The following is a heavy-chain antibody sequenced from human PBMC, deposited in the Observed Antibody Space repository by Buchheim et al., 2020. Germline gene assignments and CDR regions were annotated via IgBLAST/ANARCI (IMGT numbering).Heavy chain of an antibody. CDR2: IYYSGST. CDR1: GGSISSGPYS. D-gene: IGHD3-10*01. V-gene: IGHV4-30-4*07. J-gene: IGHJ3*02. Sequence: QVQLQESGPGLVKPSQTLSLTCAVSGGSISSGPYSWSWIRQPPGKGLEWIGYIYYSGSTYYKPSLKSRVTISAGTSKNQFSLKLSSVTAADTAVYYCARAQYYSDSGTYDAFDIWGQGT. CDR3: ARAQYYSDSGTYDAFDI.